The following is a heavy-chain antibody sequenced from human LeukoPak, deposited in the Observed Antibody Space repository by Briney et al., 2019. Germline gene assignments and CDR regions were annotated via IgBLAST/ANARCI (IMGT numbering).Heavy chain of an antibody. CDR2: ISGSGSNT. CDR3: ARDLRLISFDN. J-gene: IGHJ4*02. D-gene: IGHD3-16*01. V-gene: IGHV3-23*01. Sequence: GGTLRLSCAASGFTFSIYGMNWVRQAPGKGLEWVSGISGSGSNTYYADSVKGRATISRDNAKNTLYLQMNSLRAEDTAIYYCARDLRLISFDNWGQGTLVSVSS. CDR1: GFTFSIYG.